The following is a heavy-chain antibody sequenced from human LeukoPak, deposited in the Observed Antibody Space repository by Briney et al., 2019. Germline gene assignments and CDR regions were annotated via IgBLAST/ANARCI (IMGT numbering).Heavy chain of an antibody. CDR2: ISGSGGST. J-gene: IGHJ4*02. CDR1: GFTFSSYA. D-gene: IGHD3-9*01. CDR3: AKGMRRFDWLLLFDY. Sequence: GGSLRLSCAASGFTFSSYAMSWVRQAPGKGLEWVSAISGSGGSTYYADSAKGRFTISRDNSKNTLYLQMNSLRAEDTAVYYCAKGMRRFDWLLLFDYWGQGTLVTVSS. V-gene: IGHV3-23*01.